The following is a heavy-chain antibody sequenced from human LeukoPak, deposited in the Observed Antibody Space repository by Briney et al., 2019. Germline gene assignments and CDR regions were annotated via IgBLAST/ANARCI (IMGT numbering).Heavy chain of an antibody. CDR2: IYPGDSDT. Sequence: GESLKISCKGSGYSFTSYWIGWVRQMPGKGLEWMGSIYPGDSDTRYSPSFQGQVTISADKSISTAYLQWSSLKASDTAMYYCATPSHSSGWLLGFDYWGQGTLVTVSS. CDR1: GYSFTSYW. V-gene: IGHV5-51*01. D-gene: IGHD6-19*01. J-gene: IGHJ4*02. CDR3: ATPSHSSGWLLGFDY.